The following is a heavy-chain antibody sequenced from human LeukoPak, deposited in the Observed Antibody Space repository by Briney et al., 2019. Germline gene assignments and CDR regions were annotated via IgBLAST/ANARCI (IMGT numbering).Heavy chain of an antibody. D-gene: IGHD5-24*01. CDR2: IYTSGST. J-gene: IGHJ5*02. Sequence: SETLSLTCTVSGGSISSYYWSWIRRPAGKGLEWIGRIYTSGSTNYNPSLKSRVTMSVDTSKNQFSLKLSSVTAADTAVYYCARDQYGYSTNWFDPWGQGTLVTVSS. V-gene: IGHV4-4*07. CDR3: ARDQYGYSTNWFDP. CDR1: GGSISSYY.